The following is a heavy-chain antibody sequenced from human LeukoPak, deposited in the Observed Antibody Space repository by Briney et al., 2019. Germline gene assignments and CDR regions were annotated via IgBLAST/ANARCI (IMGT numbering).Heavy chain of an antibody. J-gene: IGHJ4*02. D-gene: IGHD3-22*01. Sequence: GGSLRLSCAASGFTFDDYGMSWVRQAPGKGLEWASGINWNGGSTGYADSVKGRFTISRDNAKNSLYLQMNSLRAEDTALYYCARDYYIFGSGYPDFDYWGQGTLVTVSS. CDR3: ARDYYIFGSGYPDFDY. CDR2: INWNGGST. CDR1: GFTFDDYG. V-gene: IGHV3-20*04.